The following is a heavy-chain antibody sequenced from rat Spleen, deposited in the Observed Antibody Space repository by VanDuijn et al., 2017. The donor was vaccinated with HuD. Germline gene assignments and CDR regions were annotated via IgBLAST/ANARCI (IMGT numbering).Heavy chain of an antibody. J-gene: IGHJ4*01. CDR2: ISYDGSTP. CDR3: TRLPFIDVMDA. CDR1: GFTFSKYD. Sequence: EVQVVESGGGIVQPGRSMKLSCAASGFTFSKYDMVWVRQAPTKGLKWVASISYDGSTPYYRDSVKGRFTISRDNAKSTLYLQMDSLRSEDTATYYCTRLPFIDVMDAWGQGASVTVSS. V-gene: IGHV5-7*01. D-gene: IGHD1-1*01.